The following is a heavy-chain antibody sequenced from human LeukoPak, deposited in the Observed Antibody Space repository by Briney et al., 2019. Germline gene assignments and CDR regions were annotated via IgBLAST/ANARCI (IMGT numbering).Heavy chain of an antibody. CDR1: GFTFSSYS. J-gene: IGHJ4*02. CDR3: ARTTYGDY. Sequence: GGSLRLSCAASGFTFSSYSMNWVRQAPGKGLEWVSYISSSSTIYYADSVKGRFTISRDNAKNSLYLQMSSLRAEDTAVYYCARTTYGDYWGQGTLVTVSS. V-gene: IGHV3-48*01. D-gene: IGHD1-1*01. CDR2: ISSSSTI.